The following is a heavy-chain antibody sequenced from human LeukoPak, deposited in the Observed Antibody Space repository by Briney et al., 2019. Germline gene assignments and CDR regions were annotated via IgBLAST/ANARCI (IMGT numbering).Heavy chain of an antibody. V-gene: IGHV4-34*01. J-gene: IGHJ6*02. CDR1: GGSFSGYY. CDR2: INHSGST. CDR3: ARSSSSSHYYYYGMDV. Sequence: SETLSLTCAVYGGSFSGYYWSWIRQPPGKGLEWIGEINHSGSTNYNPSLKSRVTISVDTSKNQFSLKLSSVTAADTAVYYCARSSSSSHYYYYGMDVWGQGTTVTVSS. D-gene: IGHD6-6*01.